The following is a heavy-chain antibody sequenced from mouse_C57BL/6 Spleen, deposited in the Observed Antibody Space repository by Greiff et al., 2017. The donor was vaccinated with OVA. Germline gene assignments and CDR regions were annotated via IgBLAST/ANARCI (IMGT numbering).Heavy chain of an antibody. V-gene: IGHV1-19*01. CDR1: GYTFTDYY. CDR2: INPYNGGT. Sequence: EVQLQQSGPVLVKPGASVKMSCKASGYTFTDYYMNWVKQSHGKSLEWIGVINPYNGGTSYNQKFKGKATLTVDKSSSTAYMELNSLTSEDSAVYYCASSYDYYAMEYWGQGTSVTVAS. CDR3: ASSYDYYAMEY. J-gene: IGHJ4*01.